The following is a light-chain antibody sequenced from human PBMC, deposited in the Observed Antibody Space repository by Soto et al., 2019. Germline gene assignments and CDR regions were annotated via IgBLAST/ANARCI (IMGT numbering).Light chain of an antibody. J-gene: IGLJ2*01. CDR2: GNS. CDR1: STNIGAGYD. CDR3: HSYDSSLSGVV. Sequence: QSVLTQPPSVSGAPGQRVAISYTGSSTNIGAGYDVHWYQQLPGTAPKLLIYGNSNRPSGVPDRFSGSKSGTSASLAITGLQPQDEADYYCHSYDSSLSGVVFGGGTKVTVL. V-gene: IGLV1-40*01.